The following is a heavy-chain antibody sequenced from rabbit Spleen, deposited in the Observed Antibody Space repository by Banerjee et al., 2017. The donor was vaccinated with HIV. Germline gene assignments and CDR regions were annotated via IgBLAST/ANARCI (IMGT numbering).Heavy chain of an antibody. CDR1: GFSFSGTYY. J-gene: IGHJ4*01. D-gene: IGHD1-1*01. V-gene: IGHV1S40*01. CDR2: IYAGSSGST. Sequence: QSLEESGGDLVKPGASLTLTCTASGFSFSGTYYMCWVHRAPGKGLEWIACIYAGSSGSTYYASWAKGRFTISKTSSTTVTLQMTSLTAADTATYFCARGSGYPYYFNLWGPGTLVTVS. CDR3: ARGSGYPYYFNL.